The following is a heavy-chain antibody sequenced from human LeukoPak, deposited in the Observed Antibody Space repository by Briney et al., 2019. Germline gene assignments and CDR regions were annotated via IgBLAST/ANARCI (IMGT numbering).Heavy chain of an antibody. CDR1: GYAFIAYY. J-gene: IGHJ4*02. CDR2: INPNSGGT. V-gene: IGHV1-2*02. D-gene: IGHD2-2*01. CDR3: ARDSCSSTSCLSIDDY. Sequence: ASVKVSCKASGYAFIAYYMHWVRQAPGQGLEWMGWINPNSGGTNYAQKFQGRVTMTRDTSISTVYMELSRLSSDDTAVYYCARDSCSSTSCLSIDDYWGQGTWSPSPQ.